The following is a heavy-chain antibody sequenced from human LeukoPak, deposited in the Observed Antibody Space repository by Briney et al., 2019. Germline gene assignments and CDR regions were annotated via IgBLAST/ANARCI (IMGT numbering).Heavy chain of an antibody. CDR1: GYSISSGYY. Sequence: SETLSLTCAVSGYSISSGYYWGWIRQPPGKGLEWIGSIYHSGSTYYNPSLKSRVTISVDTSKNQFSLKLSSVTAADAAVYYCARLDRLDGSGSYFDYWGQGTLVTVSS. CDR2: IYHSGST. J-gene: IGHJ4*02. CDR3: ARLDRLDGSGSYFDY. V-gene: IGHV4-38-2*01. D-gene: IGHD3-10*01.